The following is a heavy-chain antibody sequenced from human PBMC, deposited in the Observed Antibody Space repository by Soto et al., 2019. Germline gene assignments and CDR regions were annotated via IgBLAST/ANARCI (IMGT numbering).Heavy chain of an antibody. CDR1: GASISSYY. CDR2: ISYTGTT. Sequence: SETLSLTCTVSGASISSYYWSWIRQPPGKGLEWIGYISYTGTTNYNPSLQSRVTISLDTSENQFSLRLISVTAADTAVYYCARSDFSTGYGLFVTINWFDPWGRGTLVTVS. CDR3: ARSDFSTGYGLFVTINWFDP. J-gene: IGHJ5*02. D-gene: IGHD3-3*01. V-gene: IGHV4-59*01.